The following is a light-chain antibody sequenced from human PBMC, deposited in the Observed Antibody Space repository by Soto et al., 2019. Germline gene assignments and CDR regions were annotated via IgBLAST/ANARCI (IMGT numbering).Light chain of an antibody. J-gene: IGKJ4*01. V-gene: IGKV3-15*01. CDR3: QQYSSWHK. CDR1: HTISTN. CDR2: GAS. Sequence: EIIITHSPATLSVSPGEGATLSCRTSHTISTNLAWDQHKRGQSPRLLVYGASTRATGVPARFSGSGSGAEFNLRLSRLHSEDLAVYYCQQYSSWHKIGGGTKV.